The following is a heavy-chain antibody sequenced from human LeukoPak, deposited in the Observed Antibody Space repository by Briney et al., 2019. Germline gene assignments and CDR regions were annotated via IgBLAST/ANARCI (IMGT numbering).Heavy chain of an antibody. Sequence: GEPLKISCKDSGYSFTTYWIGWVRQMPGKGLEWLGLMYPGDYDTRYSPSFQGLVTIPSHKSISTASLQSSSQQSSETPMNNCAIQNYDRSGYYEYRDYWRQGTLVTVSS. CDR2: MYPGDYDT. CDR3: AIQNYDRSGYYEYRDY. D-gene: IGHD3-22*01. V-gene: IGHV5-51*01. J-gene: IGHJ4*02. CDR1: GYSFTTYW.